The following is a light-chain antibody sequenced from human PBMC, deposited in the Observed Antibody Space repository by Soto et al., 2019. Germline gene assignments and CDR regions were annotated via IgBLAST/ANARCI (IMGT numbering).Light chain of an antibody. V-gene: IGLV2-23*02. CDR3: CSYAGSSTYVV. CDR1: SSDVGSYNL. J-gene: IGLJ2*01. CDR2: EVS. Sequence: QSALTQPASVSGSPGQSITISCTGTSSDVGSYNLVSWYQQHPGKAPKLMIYEVSKRPSGVSNRFSGSKSGNTPSLTISGLQAEDEADYYCCSYAGSSTYVVFGGGTKLTVL.